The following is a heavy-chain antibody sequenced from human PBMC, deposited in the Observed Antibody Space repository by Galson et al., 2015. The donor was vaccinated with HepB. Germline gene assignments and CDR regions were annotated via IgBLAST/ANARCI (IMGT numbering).Heavy chain of an antibody. CDR2: IYHTGST. CDR3: ARDSDYYDDYALGY. CDR1: GDSIDSNDW. D-gene: IGHD3-16*01. J-gene: IGHJ4*02. V-gene: IGHV4-4*02. Sequence: LSLTCAVSGDSIDSNDWWSWVRQPPGKGLEWIGEIYHTGSTNYNPSLKSRVTISLDKSRNQFSLNLNSVTAADTAVYYCARDSDYYDDYALGYWGQGTLVTVSA.